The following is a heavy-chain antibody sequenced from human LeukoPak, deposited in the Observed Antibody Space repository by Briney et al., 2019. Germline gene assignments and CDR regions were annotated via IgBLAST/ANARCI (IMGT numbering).Heavy chain of an antibody. CDR2: FNPSGAST. CDR1: GYTITSYY. CDR3: AREPDGPTYYDFWSDYYYYGMDV. D-gene: IGHD3-3*01. J-gene: IGHJ6*02. V-gene: IGHV1-46*01. Sequence: ASVKVSCKASGYTITSYYMHWVRQAPGQGLEWMGIFNPSGASTSYAQKFQGRVTMTRDTSTSTVYMELSSLRSEDTAVYYCAREPDGPTYYDFWSDYYYYGMDVWGQGTTVTVSS.